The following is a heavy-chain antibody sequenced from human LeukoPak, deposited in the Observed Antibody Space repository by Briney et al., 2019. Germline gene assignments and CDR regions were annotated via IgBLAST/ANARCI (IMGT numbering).Heavy chain of an antibody. D-gene: IGHD6-13*01. CDR2: IDPSGGST. V-gene: IGHV1-46*01. Sequence: ASVKVSCKASGYSFTSYYMHWVRQAPGQGLEWMGIIDPSGGSTNYAQKFQGRITMTRDTSTSTAYMELRSLRSDDTAVYYCARRSSSWYGGLPYYYYGMDVWGQGTTVTVSS. CDR1: GYSFTSYY. CDR3: ARRSSSWYGGLPYYYYGMDV. J-gene: IGHJ6*02.